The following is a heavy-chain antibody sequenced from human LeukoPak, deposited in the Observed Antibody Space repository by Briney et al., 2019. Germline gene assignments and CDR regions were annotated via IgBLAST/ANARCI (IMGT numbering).Heavy chain of an antibody. D-gene: IGHD3-3*01. J-gene: IGHJ4*02. V-gene: IGHV1-18*01. CDR3: ARDHPRSYYDFWSGYYRFDY. CDR1: GYTFTGYG. Sequence: ASVKVSCKASGYTFTGYGISWVRQAPGQGLEWMGWISAYNGNTNYAQKLQGRVTMTTDTSTSTAYMELRSLRSDDTAVYYCARDHPRSYYDFWSGYYRFDYWGQGTLVTVS. CDR2: ISAYNGNT.